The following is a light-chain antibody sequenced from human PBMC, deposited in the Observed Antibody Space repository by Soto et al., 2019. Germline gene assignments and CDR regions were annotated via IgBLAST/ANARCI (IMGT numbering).Light chain of an antibody. CDR1: QSLLLSDGKSY. J-gene: IGKJ2*03. V-gene: IGKV2D-29*01. CDR3: MQSIQLPYS. Sequence: IVMPETPLSLSVTPGKPASISCKSSQSLLLSDGKSYLFWYLQKPGQPPQPMIYEVSNRFSGVPERFSGSRSGTDFTLKISRLESEDGGGYYCMQSIQLPYSVGRGPKLDIK. CDR2: EVS.